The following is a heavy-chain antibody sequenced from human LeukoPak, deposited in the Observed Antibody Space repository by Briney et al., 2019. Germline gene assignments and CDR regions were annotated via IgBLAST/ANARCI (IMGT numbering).Heavy chain of an antibody. CDR3: AKGAPGYSSAWTPIGEYFQD. J-gene: IGHJ1*01. V-gene: IGHV3-11*04. D-gene: IGHD6-19*01. CDR1: GFTFSDYN. CDR2: ISRSGSTK. Sequence: PGGSLRLSCAASGFTFSDYNMRWIRQAPGKGLEWVSSISRSGSTKYYTDSVKGRFTISRDNSKDTLYLQMNSLRVEDTALYYCAKGAPGYSSAWTPIGEYFQDWGQGSLVTVSS.